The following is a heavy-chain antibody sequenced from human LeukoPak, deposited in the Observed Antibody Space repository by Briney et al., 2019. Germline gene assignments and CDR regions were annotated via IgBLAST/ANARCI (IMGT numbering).Heavy chain of an antibody. J-gene: IGHJ4*02. D-gene: IGHD3-16*02. CDR2: IIPILGIA. CDR3: ARGPRAGMITFGGVIAYFDY. CDR1: GGTFSSYA. Sequence: ASVKVSCKASGGTFSSYAISWVRQAPGQGLEWMGRIIPILGIANYAQKFQGRVTMTRDTSISTAYMELSRLRSDDTAVYYCARGPRAGMITFGGVIAYFDYWGQGTLVTVSS. V-gene: IGHV1-69*04.